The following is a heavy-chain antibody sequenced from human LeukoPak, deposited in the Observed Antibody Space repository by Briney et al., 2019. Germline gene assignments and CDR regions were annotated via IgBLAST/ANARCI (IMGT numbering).Heavy chain of an antibody. CDR2: IIPIFGTA. Sequence: ASVKVSCKASGGTFSSYAISWVRQAPGQGLEWMGGIIPIFGTANYAQKFQGRVTITADESTSTAYMELSSLRSEDTAVYYCARDCSSPAGYYMDVWGKGTTVTVSS. V-gene: IGHV1-69*13. CDR1: GGTFSSYA. J-gene: IGHJ6*03. D-gene: IGHD6-6*01. CDR3: ARDCSSPAGYYMDV.